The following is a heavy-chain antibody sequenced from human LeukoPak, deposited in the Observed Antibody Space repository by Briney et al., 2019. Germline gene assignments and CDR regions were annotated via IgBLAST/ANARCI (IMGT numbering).Heavy chain of an antibody. CDR2: INHSGST. J-gene: IGHJ3*02. V-gene: IGHV4-34*01. Sequence: NPSETLSLTCAVYGGSFSGYYWSWIRQPPGKGLEWIGEINHSGSTNYNPSLKSRVTISVDTSKNQFSLKLSSVTAADTAVYYCARGGRYNWNYVAAFDIWGQGTMVTVSS. CDR1: GGSFSGYY. D-gene: IGHD1-7*01. CDR3: ARGGRYNWNYVAAFDI.